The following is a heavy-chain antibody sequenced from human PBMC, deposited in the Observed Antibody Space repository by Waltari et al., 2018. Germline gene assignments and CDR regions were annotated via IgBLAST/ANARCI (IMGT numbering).Heavy chain of an antibody. Sequence: QVQLQQWGAGLLKPSETLSLTCAVYGGSFSGYYWSWIRQPPGKGLERIGEINHSGSTNYNPSLKSRVTISVDTSKNQFSLKLSSVTAADTAVYYCARGDIVVVVAANYYYYGMDVWGQGTTVTVSS. CDR1: GGSFSGYY. CDR2: INHSGST. D-gene: IGHD2-15*01. CDR3: ARGDIVVVVAANYYYYGMDV. J-gene: IGHJ6*02. V-gene: IGHV4-34*01.